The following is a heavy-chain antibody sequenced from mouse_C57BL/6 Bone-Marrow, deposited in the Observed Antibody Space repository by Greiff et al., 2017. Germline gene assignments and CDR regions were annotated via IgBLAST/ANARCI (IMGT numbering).Heavy chain of an antibody. D-gene: IGHD2-12*01. CDR1: GYTFTSYW. CDR3: TGLLYPRYCAY. CDR2: IDPSDSYT. Sequence: QVQLQQPGAELVKPGASVKLSCKASGYTFTSYWMQWVKQRPGQGLEWIGEIDPSDSYTNYNQKFKGKATLTVDTSSNTAYLQLSSLTSEDSAVYYCTGLLYPRYCAYWGQGTTLTVSS. J-gene: IGHJ2*01. V-gene: IGHV1-50*01.